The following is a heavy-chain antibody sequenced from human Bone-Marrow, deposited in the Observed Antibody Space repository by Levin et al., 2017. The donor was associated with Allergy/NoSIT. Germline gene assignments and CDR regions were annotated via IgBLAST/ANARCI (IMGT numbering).Heavy chain of an antibody. V-gene: IGHV3-20*04. J-gene: IGHJ4*02. CDR2: TNWDGNKK. D-gene: IGHD6-25*01. CDR3: AREMRKTAAGAYYFDF. CDR1: GFKFDDYG. Sequence: RRGESLKISCEASGFKFDDYGMTWVRQRPGKGLEWVAGTNWDGNKKGYGDSVKGRVIISKDNAKNSVDVQMNSLTTEDTAVYYCAREMRKTAAGAYYFDFWGQGILVTVSS.